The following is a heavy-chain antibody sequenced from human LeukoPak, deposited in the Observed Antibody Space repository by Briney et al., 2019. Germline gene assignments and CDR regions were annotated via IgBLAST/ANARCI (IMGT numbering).Heavy chain of an antibody. V-gene: IGHV3-30*03. CDR2: ISYDGSNK. Sequence: GGSLRLSCAASGFTFSSYGMHWVRQAPGKGLEWVAVISYDGSNKYYADSVKGRFTISRDNSKNTLYLQMNSLRAEDTAVYYCARDDGGNSDYWGQGTLVTVSS. CDR3: ARDDGGNSDY. D-gene: IGHD4-23*01. CDR1: GFTFSSYG. J-gene: IGHJ4*02.